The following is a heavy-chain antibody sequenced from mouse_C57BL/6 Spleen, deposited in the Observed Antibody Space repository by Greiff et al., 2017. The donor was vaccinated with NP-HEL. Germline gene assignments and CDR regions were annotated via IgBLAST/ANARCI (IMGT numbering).Heavy chain of an antibody. CDR3: AREGNHEGFFAY. CDR1: GYTFTDYY. V-gene: IGHV1-19*01. Sequence: EVQLQQSGPVLVKPGASVKMSCKASGYTFTDYYMNWVKQSHGKSLEWIGVINPYNGGTSYNQKFKGKATLTVDKSSSTAYMELNSLTSEDSAVYYCAREGNHEGFFAYWGQGTLVTVSA. CDR2: INPYNGGT. J-gene: IGHJ3*01.